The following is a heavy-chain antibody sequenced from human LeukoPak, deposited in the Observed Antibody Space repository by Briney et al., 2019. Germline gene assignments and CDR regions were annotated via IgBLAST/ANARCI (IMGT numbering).Heavy chain of an antibody. CDR1: GVSISSSNSY. D-gene: IGHD3/OR15-3a*01. J-gene: IGHJ4*02. CDR2: IYYSGNT. V-gene: IGHV4-39*01. CDR3: ARQTGSGLFILP. Sequence: PSETLSLTCTVSGVSISSSNSYWGWIRQPPGKGLEWIGSIYYSGNTYYNASLKSQVSISIDTSKNQFSLRLTSVTAADAAVYYCARQTGSGLFILPGGQGTLVTVSS.